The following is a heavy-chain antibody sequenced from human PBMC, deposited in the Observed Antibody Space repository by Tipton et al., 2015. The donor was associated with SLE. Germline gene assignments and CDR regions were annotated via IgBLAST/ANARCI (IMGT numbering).Heavy chain of an antibody. J-gene: IGHJ3*02. Sequence: TLSLTCAVYGGSFSGYYWSWIRQPPGKGLEWIGYIYYSGSTNYNPSLKSRVTISVDTSKNQFSLKLSSVTAADTAVYYCARDPSRGAFDIWGQGTMVTVSS. CDR3: ARDPSRGAFDI. CDR2: IYYSGST. V-gene: IGHV4-59*12. CDR1: GGSFSGYY.